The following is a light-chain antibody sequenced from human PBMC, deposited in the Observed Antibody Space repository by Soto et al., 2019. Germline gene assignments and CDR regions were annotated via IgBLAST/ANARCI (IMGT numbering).Light chain of an antibody. CDR3: RLYNTYSPPYT. Sequence: DIQMTQFPATLSASVGDRVTITCRASQSISYWLAWYQQKPGKAPNLLIYKASTLESGVPSRFSGSGSGTEFTLTITSLQPDDFATYYCRLYNTYSPPYTFGQGTKLEIK. J-gene: IGKJ2*01. CDR1: QSISYW. V-gene: IGKV1-5*03. CDR2: KAS.